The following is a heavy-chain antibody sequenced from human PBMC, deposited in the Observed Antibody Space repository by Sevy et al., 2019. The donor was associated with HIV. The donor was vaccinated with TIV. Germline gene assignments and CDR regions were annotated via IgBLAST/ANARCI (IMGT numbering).Heavy chain of an antibody. J-gene: IGHJ4*02. V-gene: IGHV1-24*01. CDR3: ATTKDYYDSSGSPIDY. D-gene: IGHD3-22*01. Sequence: ASVKVSCKVSGYTLSELSMHWVRQAPGKGLEWMGSFDPEDGEILYAQKLQGRITMTEDTSTDTASMELSSLRSEDTAVYYCATTKDYYDSSGSPIDYWGQGTLVTVSS. CDR1: GYTLSELS. CDR2: FDPEDGEI.